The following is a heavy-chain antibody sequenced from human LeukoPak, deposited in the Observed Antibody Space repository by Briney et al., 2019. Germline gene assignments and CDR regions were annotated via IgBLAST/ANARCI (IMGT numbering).Heavy chain of an antibody. D-gene: IGHD7-27*01. J-gene: IGHJ4*02. Sequence: PGGSLRLSCAVSGFTFSIYWMSWVRQAPGKGPEWVATITQDGSEKYYVDSVKGRFTISRDNAKNSLYVQMNSLSAEDTAVYYCARLGLSAGFVGDYWGQGTLVTVSS. CDR1: GFTFSIYW. CDR2: ITQDGSEK. V-gene: IGHV3-7*02. CDR3: ARLGLSAGFVGDY.